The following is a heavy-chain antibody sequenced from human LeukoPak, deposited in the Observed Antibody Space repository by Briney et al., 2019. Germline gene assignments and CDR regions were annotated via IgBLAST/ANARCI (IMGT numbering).Heavy chain of an antibody. Sequence: ASVKVSCKASGYTFTSYGISWVRQAPGQGLEWMGWISAYNGNTNYAQKLQGRVTMTTDTSTSTAYMELRSLRSDDTAVYYCARSYCGGDCYFSHHFDYWGQGTLVTVSS. CDR2: ISAYNGNT. D-gene: IGHD2-21*02. CDR1: GYTFTSYG. V-gene: IGHV1-18*01. CDR3: ARSYCGGDCYFSHHFDY. J-gene: IGHJ4*02.